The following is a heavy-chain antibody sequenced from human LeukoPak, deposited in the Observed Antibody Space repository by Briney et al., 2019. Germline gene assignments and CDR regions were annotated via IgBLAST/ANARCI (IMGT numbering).Heavy chain of an antibody. CDR3: ARDNRVTTVPQFDY. V-gene: IGHV3-11*04. CDR2: ISSSGSTI. CDR1: GFTFSDYY. J-gene: IGHJ4*02. Sequence: GGSLRLSCAASGFTFSDYYMSWIRQAPGKGLEWVSYISSSGSTIYYADSVKGRFTISRDNAKNSLYLQMNSLRAEDTAVYYCARDNRVTTVPQFDYWGQGTLVTVSS. D-gene: IGHD4-17*01.